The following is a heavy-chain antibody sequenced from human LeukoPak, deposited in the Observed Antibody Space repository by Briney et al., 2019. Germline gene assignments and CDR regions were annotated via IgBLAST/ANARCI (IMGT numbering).Heavy chain of an antibody. CDR2: IYYSGST. CDR1: GGSISSSSYY. CDR3: ATQHFGEVDPAFCSSTSCSYHFDY. Sequence: SETLSLTCTVSGGSISSSSYYWGWIRQPPGKGLEWIGSIYYSGSTYYNPSLKSRVTISVDTSNNQFSLKLSSVTAADTAVYYCATQHFGEVDPAFCSSTSCSYHFDYWGQGTLVTVSS. V-gene: IGHV4-39*01. J-gene: IGHJ4*02. D-gene: IGHD2-2*01.